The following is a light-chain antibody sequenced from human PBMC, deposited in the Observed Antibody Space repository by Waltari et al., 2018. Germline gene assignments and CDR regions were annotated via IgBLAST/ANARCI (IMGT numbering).Light chain of an antibody. CDR2: GAS. V-gene: IGKV3-20*01. CDR3: QHYGTSPPFT. Sequence: DIVLTQSPATVSLSPGERATLSCRASQSFSASYLAWYQQKPCQAPRLLIYGASSTATGIPDRFSGSGSGTDFTLTISSLEPEDFAVYYCQHYGTSPPFTFGPGTTVDV. CDR1: QSFSASY. J-gene: IGKJ3*01.